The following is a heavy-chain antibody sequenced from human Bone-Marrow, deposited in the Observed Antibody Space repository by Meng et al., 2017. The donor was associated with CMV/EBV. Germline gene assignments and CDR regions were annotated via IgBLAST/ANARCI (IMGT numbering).Heavy chain of an antibody. CDR1: GDSVSSNSAA. Sequence: SQTLSLTCAISGDSVSSNSAAWNWIRQSPSRGLEWLGRTYYRSKWYNDYAVSVKSRITINPDTSKNQFSLQLNSVTPEDTAVYYCARAVDDYDSSGYYYWDCGQGTLVAVSS. V-gene: IGHV6-1*01. CDR3: ARAVDDYDSSGYYYWD. D-gene: IGHD3-22*01. J-gene: IGHJ4*02. CDR2: TYYRSKWYN.